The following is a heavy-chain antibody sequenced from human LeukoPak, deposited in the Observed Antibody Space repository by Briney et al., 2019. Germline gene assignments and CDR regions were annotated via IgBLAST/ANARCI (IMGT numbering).Heavy chain of an antibody. CDR1: GFTFSSYA. Sequence: PGGSLRLSCAASGFTFSSYAMHWVRQAPGKGLEWVAVISYDGSNKYYADSVKGRFTISRDNSKNTLYLQMNSLRAEDTAVYYCAKDADSSGWYYFDYRGQGTLVTVSP. D-gene: IGHD6-19*01. J-gene: IGHJ4*02. CDR3: AKDADSSGWYYFDY. CDR2: ISYDGSNK. V-gene: IGHV3-30*04.